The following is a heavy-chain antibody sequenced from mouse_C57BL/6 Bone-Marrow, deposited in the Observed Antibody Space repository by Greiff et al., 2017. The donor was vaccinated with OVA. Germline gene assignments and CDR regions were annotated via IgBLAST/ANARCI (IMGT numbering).Heavy chain of an antibody. V-gene: IGHV5-12*01. CDR1: GFTFSDYY. J-gene: IGHJ3*01. Sequence: DVMLVESGGGLVQPGGSLKLSCAASGFTFSDYYMYWVRQTLEKRLEWVAYISNGGGSTYYPDTVKGRFTISRDNAKNTLYLQMSRLKSEDTAMYYCSRRNDGYSFAYWGQGTLVTVSA. CDR2: ISNGGGST. CDR3: SRRNDGYSFAY. D-gene: IGHD2-3*01.